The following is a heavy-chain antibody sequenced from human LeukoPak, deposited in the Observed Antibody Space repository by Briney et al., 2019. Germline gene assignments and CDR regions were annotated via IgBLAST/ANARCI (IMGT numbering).Heavy chain of an antibody. J-gene: IGHJ6*03. CDR1: GYTFTGYY. CDR3: ARGILRYFDWLSSVDYYMDV. V-gene: IGHV1-2*02. D-gene: IGHD3-9*01. CDR2: INPNSGGT. Sequence: ASVKVSCKASGYTFTGYYMHWVRQAPGQGLEWMGWINPNSGGTNYAQKFQGRVTMTRDTSISTAYMELSRLRSDDTAVYYCARGILRYFDWLSSVDYYMDVWGKGTTVTISS.